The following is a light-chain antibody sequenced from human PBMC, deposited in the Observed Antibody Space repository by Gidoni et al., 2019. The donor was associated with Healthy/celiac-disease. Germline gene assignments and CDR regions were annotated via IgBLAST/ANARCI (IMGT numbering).Light chain of an antibody. CDR3: QQYGSSQGFT. V-gene: IGKV3-20*01. CDR1: QSVSSSY. J-gene: IGKJ3*01. Sequence: EIVLTQSPGTLSLSPGERATLSCRASQSVSSSYLAWYQQKPGQAPRLLIYGASSRATGIPDRFSGSGSGTDFTLTISRLEPEDFAVYYCQQYGSSQGFTFXXXTKXDIK. CDR2: GAS.